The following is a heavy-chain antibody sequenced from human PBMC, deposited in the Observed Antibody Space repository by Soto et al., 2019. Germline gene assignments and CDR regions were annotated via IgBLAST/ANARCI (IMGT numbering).Heavy chain of an antibody. V-gene: IGHV3-48*01. CDR3: ARGAYYYDSSGLSY. D-gene: IGHD3-22*01. CDR1: GFTFSSYS. CDR2: ISSSSSTI. J-gene: IGHJ4*02. Sequence: EVQLVESGGGLVQPGGSLRISCAASGFTFSSYSMNWVRQAPGKGLEWVSYISSSSSTIYYADSVKGRFTISRDNAKNSLYLQMISLRAEDTAVYYCARGAYYYDSSGLSYWGQGTLVTVSS.